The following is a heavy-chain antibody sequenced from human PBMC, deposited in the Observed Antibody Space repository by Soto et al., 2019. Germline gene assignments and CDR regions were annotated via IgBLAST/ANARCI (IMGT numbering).Heavy chain of an antibody. CDR1: GYTLTSYA. CDR3: AGVPGITYYHGMDV. D-gene: IGHD1-7*01. CDR2: IVVGSGTT. Sequence: SVKVSCKASGYTLTSYAMQWVRQARGQHLEWIGWIVVGSGTTNYAQKFQERVTITRDMSTSTAYMDLSSLRSEDTAVYYCAGVPGITYYHGMDVWGEGTTVTVS. J-gene: IGHJ6*02. V-gene: IGHV1-58*02.